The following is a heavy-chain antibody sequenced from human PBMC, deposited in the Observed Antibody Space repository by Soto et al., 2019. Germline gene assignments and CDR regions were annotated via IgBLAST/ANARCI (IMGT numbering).Heavy chain of an antibody. D-gene: IGHD3-10*01. Sequence: QVQLVESGGGVVQPGRSLRLSCAASGFTFSSYGMHWVRQAPGKGLEWVAVISYDGSNKYYADSVKGRFTISRDNSKNTLYLQMNSLRAEDTAVYYCAKDGDSYYYYGMDVWGQGTTVTVSS. CDR1: GFTFSSYG. CDR2: ISYDGSNK. CDR3: AKDGDSYYYYGMDV. J-gene: IGHJ6*02. V-gene: IGHV3-30*18.